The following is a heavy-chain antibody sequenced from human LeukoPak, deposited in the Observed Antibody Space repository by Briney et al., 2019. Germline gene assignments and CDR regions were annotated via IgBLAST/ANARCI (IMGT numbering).Heavy chain of an antibody. CDR2: IYPRDGST. CDR3: ARGQEGFDY. V-gene: IGHV1-46*01. J-gene: IGHJ4*02. CDR1: GYSFTNNY. Sequence: GASVKVSCKASGYSFTNNYIHWVRQAPGQGLEWMGMIYPRDGSTSYAQKFQGRVTVTRDTSTSTVHMELSGLRSEDTAVYYCARGQEGFDYWGQGTLVTVSS.